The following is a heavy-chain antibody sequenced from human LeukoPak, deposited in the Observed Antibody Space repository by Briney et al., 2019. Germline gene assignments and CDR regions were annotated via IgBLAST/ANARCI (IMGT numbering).Heavy chain of an antibody. V-gene: IGHV1-18*01. J-gene: IGHJ4*02. D-gene: IGHD7-27*01. CDR2: ISAYNGNT. Sequence: ASVRVSCKASGYTFTSYGISWVRQAPGQGLEWMGWISAYNGNTNYAQKLQGRVTMTTDTSTSTAYMELRSLRSDDTAVYYCARAPTGDRRSWFLITLSVDYWGQGTLVTVSS. CDR1: GYTFTSYG. CDR3: ARAPTGDRRSWFLITLSVDY.